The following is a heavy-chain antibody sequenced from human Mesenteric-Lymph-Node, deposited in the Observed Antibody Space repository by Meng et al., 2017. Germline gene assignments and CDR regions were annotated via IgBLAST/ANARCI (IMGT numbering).Heavy chain of an antibody. CDR2: IYATGSI. J-gene: IGHJ1*01. V-gene: IGHV4-61*02. Sequence: SETLSLTCTVYGGSISRGSYYWSWIRQPAGKGLEWFGRIYATGSINYNPTLKSRVTISVDTSKNPFSLKLSSVTAADTAVYCCARGVAVLEREYFQHWGQGTLVTVSS. CDR3: ARGVAVLEREYFQH. CDR1: GGSISRGSYY. D-gene: IGHD3-3*01.